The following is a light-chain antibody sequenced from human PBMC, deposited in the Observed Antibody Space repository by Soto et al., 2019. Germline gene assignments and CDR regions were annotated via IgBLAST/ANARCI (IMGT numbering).Light chain of an antibody. J-gene: IGLJ1*01. Sequence: QPALTQPASVSGSPGQSITISCTGTSSDVGAYIFVSWYQQYPGKAPKLMIYDITNRPSGVSNRFSGSKAGNTASLTISGLQAEDEADYYCVSFTTSKSYVFGTGTKVTV. CDR1: SSDVGAYIF. CDR2: DIT. V-gene: IGLV2-14*01. CDR3: VSFTTSKSYV.